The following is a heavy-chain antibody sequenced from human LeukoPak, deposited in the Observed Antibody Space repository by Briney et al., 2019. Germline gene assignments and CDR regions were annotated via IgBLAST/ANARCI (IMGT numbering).Heavy chain of an antibody. V-gene: IGHV4-59*01. CDR2: LYYNRGA. J-gene: IGHJ6*02. Sequence: SETLSLTCTVSGGSISGYYWSWSRQAPGKGVEWIGNLYYNRGAWFKSSLKSRVTTSVDTSKNEFSLKLSSVTAADTAVYYCARLLVVVAERYYYGMDVWGQGTTVTVSS. CDR1: GGSISGYY. CDR3: ARLLVVVAERYYYGMDV. D-gene: IGHD2-15*01.